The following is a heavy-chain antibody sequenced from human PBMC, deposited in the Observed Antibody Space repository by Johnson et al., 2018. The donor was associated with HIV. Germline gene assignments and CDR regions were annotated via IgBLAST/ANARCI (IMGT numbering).Heavy chain of an antibody. CDR1: GFTFSSYA. V-gene: IGHV3-30*04. CDR3: ARDPDPFREYHGDACDI. Sequence: QVQLVESGGGVVQPGRSLRLSCAASGFTFSSYAMHWVRQAPGKGLEWVAVISYDGSNKYYADSVKGRFTISRDSSKDTLYVQMNSLRGEDTAVYYCARDPDPFREYHGDACDIWGQGTVVTVSS. J-gene: IGHJ3*02. D-gene: IGHD3-10*01. CDR2: ISYDGSNK.